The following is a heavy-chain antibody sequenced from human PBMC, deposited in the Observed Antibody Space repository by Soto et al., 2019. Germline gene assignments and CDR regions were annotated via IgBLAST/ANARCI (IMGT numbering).Heavy chain of an antibody. V-gene: IGHV1-2*02. CDR1: GYPFSGYY. D-gene: IGHD1-26*01. J-gene: IGHJ5*02. CDR2: INPTSGGT. Sequence: GSVKVSFKASGYPFSGYYMHWVRQAPGQGLERMGWINPTSGGTNYAQKFQGRVTMTRDTSISTAYMELSRLRSDDTAVYYCASAGVFGSGGFDPWGQGTMVTVSS. CDR3: ASAGVFGSGGFDP.